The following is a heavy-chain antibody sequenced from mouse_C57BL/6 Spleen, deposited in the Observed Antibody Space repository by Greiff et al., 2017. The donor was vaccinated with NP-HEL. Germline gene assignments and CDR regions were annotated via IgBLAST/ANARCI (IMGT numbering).Heavy chain of an antibody. D-gene: IGHD2-10*02. J-gene: IGHJ2*01. CDR3: AREDPVCECFFDY. V-gene: IGHV1-81*01. CDR2: IYPRSGST. CDR1: GYTFTSYG. Sequence: QLQQSGAELARPGASVKLSCKASGYTFTSYGISWVKQRTGQGLEWIGEIYPRSGSTYYNEKFKGKATLTADKSSSTAYMELRSLTSEDSAVYFCAREDPVCECFFDYWGQGTTLTVSS.